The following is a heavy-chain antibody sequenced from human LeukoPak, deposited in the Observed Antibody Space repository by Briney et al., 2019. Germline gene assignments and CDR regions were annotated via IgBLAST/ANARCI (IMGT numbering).Heavy chain of an antibody. J-gene: IGHJ4*02. CDR2: ISGSGGST. CDR1: GFTFSSYA. Sequence: PGGSLRLSCAASGFTFSSYAMSWVRQAPGKGLEWVSAISGSGGSTYYADSVKGRFTISRDNSKNTLYLQMNSLRAEDTAVYYCAKVKEYCSGGSCYLNYYFDYWGQGTLVTVSS. V-gene: IGHV3-23*01. CDR3: AKVKEYCSGGSCYLNYYFDY. D-gene: IGHD2-15*01.